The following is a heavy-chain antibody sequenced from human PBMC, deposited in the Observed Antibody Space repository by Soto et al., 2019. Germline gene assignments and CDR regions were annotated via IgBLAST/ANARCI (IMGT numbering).Heavy chain of an antibody. V-gene: IGHV3-7*01. J-gene: IGHJ3*01. Sequence: EVQLVESGGGLVQPGGSLSLSCAGSGFNFKDYWMTWVRQAPGKGLEWLANIGEDGGISNYVDSVKGRFTISRDNVKNSLDLQINSLRAEDTAVYYCARDRNYHLSGYYDAFDVWGQGTVVTVSS. CDR2: IGEDGGIS. CDR1: GFNFKDYW. CDR3: ARDRNYHLSGYYDAFDV. D-gene: IGHD3-9*01.